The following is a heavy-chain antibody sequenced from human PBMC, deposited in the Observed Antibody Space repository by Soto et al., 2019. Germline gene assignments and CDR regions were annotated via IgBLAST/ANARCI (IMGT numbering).Heavy chain of an antibody. CDR1: GGSISTYY. CDR3: ARDAYSGYDKGYFDS. J-gene: IGHJ4*02. D-gene: IGHD5-12*01. V-gene: IGHV4-59*01. Sequence: SETLSLTCTVSGGSISTYYWSWIRQPPGKGLEWIGYIYYSGSTNYNPSLKSRVTISVDTSKNQFSLKLSSVTAADTSVYYCARDAYSGYDKGYFDSWGQGTLVTVSS. CDR2: IYYSGST.